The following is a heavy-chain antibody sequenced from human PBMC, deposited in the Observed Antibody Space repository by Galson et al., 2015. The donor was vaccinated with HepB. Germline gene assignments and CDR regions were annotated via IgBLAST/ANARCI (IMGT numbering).Heavy chain of an antibody. CDR2: ISYDGSNK. CDR3: ARDLGGVYYYDSSGLLDY. J-gene: IGHJ4*02. CDR1: GFTFSSYA. D-gene: IGHD3-22*01. Sequence: SLRLSCAASGFTFSSYAMHWVRQAPGKGLEWVAVISYDGSNKYYADSVKGRFTISRDNSKNTLYLQMNSLRAEDTAVYYCARDLGGVYYYDSSGLLDYWGQGTLVTVSS. V-gene: IGHV3-30-3*01.